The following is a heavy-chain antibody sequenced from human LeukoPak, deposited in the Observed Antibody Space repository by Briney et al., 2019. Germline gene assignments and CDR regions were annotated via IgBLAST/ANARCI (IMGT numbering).Heavy chain of an antibody. CDR2: ISAYNGNT. CDR1: GYTFTIYG. Sequence: ASVKVSCKASGYTFTIYGISWVRQAPGQGLEWLGWISAYNGNTNYVQKLQGRVTMTTDTSTSTAYMELRSLRSDDTAVYYCARDYDDYGGNPTPPFDYWGQGTLVTVSS. J-gene: IGHJ4*02. V-gene: IGHV1-18*01. CDR3: ARDYDDYGGNPTPPFDY. D-gene: IGHD4-23*01.